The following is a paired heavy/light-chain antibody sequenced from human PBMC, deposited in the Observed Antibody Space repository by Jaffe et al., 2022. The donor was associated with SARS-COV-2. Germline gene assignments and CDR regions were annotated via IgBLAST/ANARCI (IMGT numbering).Light chain of an antibody. CDR2: GAS. CDR1: PSISHN. CDR3: QQYNTWPLT. V-gene: IGKV3-15*01. Sequence: ETLLTQSPVTLSVSPGDRATLSCRARPSISHNLAWYQQKPGQAPRLLIFGASTRATGIPARFSGSGSGTEFTLTISSLQSEDFAIYYCQQYNTWPLTFGGGTKVEIK. J-gene: IGKJ4*01.
Heavy chain of an antibody. CDR1: GGSIRSTSYY. J-gene: IGHJ1*01. CDR3: AALQGTTVTFHH. CDR2: IYYNGNT. Sequence: QLRLQESGPGLVKPSETVSLTCTVSGGSIRSTSYYWGWIRQPPGKGLEWIGNIYYNGNTYYNPSLESRVTISIDTSRSQFSLKLRSETVADTAVYFCAALQGTTVTFHHWGQGALVTVSS. V-gene: IGHV4-39*01. D-gene: IGHD4-17*01.